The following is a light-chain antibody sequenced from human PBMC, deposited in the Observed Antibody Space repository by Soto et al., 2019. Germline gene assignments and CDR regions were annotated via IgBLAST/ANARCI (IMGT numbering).Light chain of an antibody. CDR2: GAY. CDR3: QQYGNSLFT. J-gene: IGKJ2*01. Sequence: IVLTQSPGTLSLSPGERATLSCRASQSVRDGYLAWYQKKPGQAPRLLIYGAYARAAGSPDRFSGSGSGKDFTLTISRLEPEDFAVYYCQQYGNSLFTFGQGTKLEIK. CDR1: QSVRDGY. V-gene: IGKV3-20*01.